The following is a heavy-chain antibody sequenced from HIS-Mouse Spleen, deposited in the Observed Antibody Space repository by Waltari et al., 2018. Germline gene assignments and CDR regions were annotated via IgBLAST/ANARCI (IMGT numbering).Heavy chain of an antibody. CDR2: IWYDGSNK. CDR3: AKDLARKDSGYDAFDI. V-gene: IGHV3-33*06. D-gene: IGHD5-12*01. J-gene: IGHJ3*02. CDR1: VFTFSSYG. Sequence: QVQLVESGVGVVPPGRSLRLSCAASVFTFSSYGMHWVRQAPGKGLEWVAVIWYDGSNKYYADSVKGRFTISRDNSKNTLYLQMNSLRAEDTAVYYCAKDLARKDSGYDAFDIWGQGTMVTVSS.